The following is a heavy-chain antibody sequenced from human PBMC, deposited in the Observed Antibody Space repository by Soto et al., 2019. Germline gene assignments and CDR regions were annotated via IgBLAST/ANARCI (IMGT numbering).Heavy chain of an antibody. CDR2: ISAYNGST. CDR1: GYTFTSYG. Sequence: ASVKVSCKASGYTFTSYGISWVRQAPGQGLEWMGWISAYNGSTNYAQKLQGRVTMTTDTSTSTAYMELRSLRSDDTAVYYCARTFPMVRGVIPIDYWGQGTLVTVSS. D-gene: IGHD3-10*01. V-gene: IGHV1-18*01. CDR3: ARTFPMVRGVIPIDY. J-gene: IGHJ4*02.